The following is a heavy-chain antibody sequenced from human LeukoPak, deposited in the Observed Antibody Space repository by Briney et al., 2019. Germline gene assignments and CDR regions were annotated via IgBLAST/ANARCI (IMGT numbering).Heavy chain of an antibody. D-gene: IGHD6-13*01. J-gene: IGHJ5*02. CDR2: ISAYNGNS. CDR3: ATGRASSCWYSEDNWFDP. CDR1: GYAFITYG. V-gene: IGHV1-18*01. Sequence: GASVKVSCKASGYAFITYGTSWVRQAPGQGLKRMGWISAYNGNSNYAQKLQGRVTMTTDTSTSTAYMELRSLRSDDKAVYYCATGRASSCWYSEDNWFDPWGQGTLVTVSS.